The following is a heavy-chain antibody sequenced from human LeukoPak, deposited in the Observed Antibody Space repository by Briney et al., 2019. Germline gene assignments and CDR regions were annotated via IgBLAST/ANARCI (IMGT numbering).Heavy chain of an antibody. CDR3: AGGIAARPAPFDY. J-gene: IGHJ4*02. CDR2: IYYSGTT. Sequence: SETLSLTCTVSGGSISSRNYYWAWIRQPPGKGLEWIGSIYYSGTTYYKPSLKSRVTISVDTSKNQFSLKLSSVTAADTAVYYCAGGIAARPAPFDYWGQGTLVTVSS. V-gene: IGHV4-39*07. CDR1: GGSISSRNYY. D-gene: IGHD6-6*01.